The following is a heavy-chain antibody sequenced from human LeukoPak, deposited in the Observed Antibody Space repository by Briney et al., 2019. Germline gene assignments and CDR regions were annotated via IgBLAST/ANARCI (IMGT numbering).Heavy chain of an antibody. CDR2: IYYSGST. CDR1: GASISSGGYY. Sequence: PSQTLSLTCTVSGASISSGGYYWTWIRQHPGKGLEWIGYIYYSGSTYYNPSLKSRVTISVDTSKNQFSLKLSSVTAADTAVYYCALGYCGGGSCYAREYFQHWGQGTLVTVPS. CDR3: ALGYCGGGSCYAREYFQH. V-gene: IGHV4-31*03. D-gene: IGHD2-15*01. J-gene: IGHJ1*01.